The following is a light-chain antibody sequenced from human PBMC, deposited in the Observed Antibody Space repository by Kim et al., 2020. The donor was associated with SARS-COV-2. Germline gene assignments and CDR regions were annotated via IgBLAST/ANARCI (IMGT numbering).Light chain of an antibody. V-gene: IGKV1-39*01. CDR2: AAS. CDR3: QQSYSTPWT. Sequence: ASVGDRVTITCRASQKIINFLNWYQQKPGKAPNLLIFAASNLESGVPSRFSGSGSGAEFTLTISSLRPEDCATFYCQQSYSTPWTFGQGTKVDIK. J-gene: IGKJ1*01. CDR1: QKIINF.